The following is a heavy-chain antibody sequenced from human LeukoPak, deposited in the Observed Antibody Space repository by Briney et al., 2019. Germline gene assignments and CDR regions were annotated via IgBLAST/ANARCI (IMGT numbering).Heavy chain of an antibody. CDR3: AKSLGSYTSGGYYFDY. V-gene: IGHV3-23*01. Sequence: PGGSLRLSCAAYRFTFSDYAMTWVRQAPGKGLEWASVISGSGESTNYADSVRGRFTISRDNSKNTLYLQMYSLRAEDTAVYYCAKSLGSYTSGGYYFDYWGQGTLVTVSS. D-gene: IGHD1-26*01. CDR2: ISGSGEST. CDR1: RFTFSDYA. J-gene: IGHJ4*02.